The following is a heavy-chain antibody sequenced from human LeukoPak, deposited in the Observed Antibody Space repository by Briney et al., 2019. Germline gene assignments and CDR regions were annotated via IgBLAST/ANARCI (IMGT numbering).Heavy chain of an antibody. V-gene: IGHV4-61*02. CDR2: IYTSGST. CDR3: ARWDGYNSQFDY. Sequence: PSETLSLTCTVSGGSISSGSYYWSWIRQPAGKGLEWIGRIYTSGSTNYNPSLKSRVTISVDTSKNQFSLKLKSVTAADTAVYYCARWDGYNSQFDYWGQGTLVSVSS. CDR1: GGSISSGSYY. J-gene: IGHJ4*02. D-gene: IGHD5-24*01.